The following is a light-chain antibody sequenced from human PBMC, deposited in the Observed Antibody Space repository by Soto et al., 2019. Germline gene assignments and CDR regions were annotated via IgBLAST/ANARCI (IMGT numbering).Light chain of an antibody. CDR2: EVS. CDR1: SSDVCGYNY. J-gene: IGLJ1*01. CDR3: SSYTSSSIDYV. Sequence: QSALTQPASVSGSPGQSITISCTGTSSDVCGYNYVSWYQQHPGKAPKLMIYEVSNRPSGVSNRFSGSKSGNTASLTISGLQAEDEADYYCSSYTSSSIDYVFGTGTTLTVL. V-gene: IGLV2-14*01.